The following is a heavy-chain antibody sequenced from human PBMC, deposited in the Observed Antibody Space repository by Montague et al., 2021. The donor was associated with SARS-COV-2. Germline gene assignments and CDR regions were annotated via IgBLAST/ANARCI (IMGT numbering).Heavy chain of an antibody. CDR1: GGSISGYY. CDR3: VRDQGRSNWNYPDY. CDR2: IYNSGST. J-gene: IGHJ4*02. V-gene: IGHV4-4*07. Sequence: SETLSLTCTVSGGSISGYYWSWFRQSPGKGLEWIGRIYNSGSTSYNPSLKSRVTMSVDTSKNQFSLKLSSVTAAGTAVYYCVRDQGRSNWNYPDYWGQGTLVTVSS. D-gene: IGHD1-20*01.